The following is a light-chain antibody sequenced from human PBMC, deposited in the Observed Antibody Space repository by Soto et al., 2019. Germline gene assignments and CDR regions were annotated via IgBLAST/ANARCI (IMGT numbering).Light chain of an antibody. Sequence: DIQMTQSASSLSASVGDRVTITCRASQSISNFLSWYQQKPGKAPQLLIYAASSLQSGVPSRFSGSGSGTEFTLTIGSLQPEDFATYYCQQSYTTPYTFGQGNNLEIK. V-gene: IGKV1-39*01. CDR3: QQSYTTPYT. CDR1: QSISNF. J-gene: IGKJ2*01. CDR2: AAS.